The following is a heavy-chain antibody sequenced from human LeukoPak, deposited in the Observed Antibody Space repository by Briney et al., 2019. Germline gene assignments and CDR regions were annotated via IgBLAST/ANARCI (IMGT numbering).Heavy chain of an antibody. D-gene: IGHD3-3*01. CDR3: ATQPGNFWSGYYVPYYFDY. J-gene: IGHJ4*02. CDR2: ISGSGGST. Sequence: PGGSLRLSCAASGFTFSSYAMSWVRQAPGKGLEWVSAISGSGGSTYYADSVKGRFTISRDNSKNTLYLQMNSLRAEDTAVYYCATQPGNFWSGYYVPYYFDYWGQGTLVTVSS. CDR1: GFTFSSYA. V-gene: IGHV3-23*01.